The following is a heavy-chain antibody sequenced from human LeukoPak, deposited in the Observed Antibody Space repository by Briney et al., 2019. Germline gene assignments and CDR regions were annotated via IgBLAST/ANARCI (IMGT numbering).Heavy chain of an antibody. J-gene: IGHJ6*02. CDR1: GYTFTSYY. CDR3: ARDEGGSSWYFGGDYYGMDV. Sequence: GASVKVSCKASGYTFTSYYMHWVRQAPGQGLEWMGIINPSGGSTSYAQKFQGRVTMTRDTSTSTVYMELSSLRSEDTAVYYCARDEGGSSWYFGGDYYGMDVWGQGTTVTVSS. D-gene: IGHD6-13*01. V-gene: IGHV1-46*01. CDR2: INPSGGST.